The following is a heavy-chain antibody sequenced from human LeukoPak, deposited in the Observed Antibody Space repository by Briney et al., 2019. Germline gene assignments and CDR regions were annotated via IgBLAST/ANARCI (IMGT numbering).Heavy chain of an antibody. V-gene: IGHV4-59*01. CDR3: ARHRYSSSWYIDY. J-gene: IGHJ4*02. CDR2: IYYSGST. D-gene: IGHD6-13*01. CDR1: GGSISGYY. Sequence: SETLSLTCTVSGGSISGYYWSWIRQPPGKGLEWIGYIYYSGSTNYNPSLKSRVTISLDTSKNQFSLKLNSVTAADTAVYYCARHRYSSSWYIDYWGQGTLVTVSS.